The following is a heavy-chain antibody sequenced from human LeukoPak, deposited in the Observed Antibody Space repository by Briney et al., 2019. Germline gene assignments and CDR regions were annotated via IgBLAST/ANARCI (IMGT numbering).Heavy chain of an antibody. J-gene: IGHJ5*02. D-gene: IGHD2-2*01. CDR3: ARERVVEVVVVPAEFWFDP. V-gene: IGHV3-30-3*01. CDR1: GFTSSSYA. Sequence: PGRSLRLSCAASGFTSSSYAMHWVRQAPGKGLEWVAVISYDGSNKYYADSVKGRFTISRDNSKNTLYLQMNSLRAEDTAVYYCARERVVEVVVVPAEFWFDPWGQGALVTVSS. CDR2: ISYDGSNK.